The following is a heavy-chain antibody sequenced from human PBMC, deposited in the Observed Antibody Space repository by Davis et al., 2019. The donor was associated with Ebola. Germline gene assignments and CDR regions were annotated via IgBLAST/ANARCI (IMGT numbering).Heavy chain of an antibody. J-gene: IGHJ6*02. CDR2: ISGSGGSR. Sequence: PGGSLRLSCVASGFTFSNYAMSWVRQAPGKGLEWVSAISGSGGSRHHADAVKGRFTISRDISKSTVYLQMNSLRAEDTAVYYCAKNDGINGWFGIDVWAQGTTVTVSS. V-gene: IGHV3-23*01. CDR3: AKNDGINGWFGIDV. D-gene: IGHD6-19*01. CDR1: GFTFSNYA.